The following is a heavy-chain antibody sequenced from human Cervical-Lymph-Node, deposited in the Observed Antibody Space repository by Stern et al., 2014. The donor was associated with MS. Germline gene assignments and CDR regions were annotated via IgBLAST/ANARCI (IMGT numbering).Heavy chain of an antibody. CDR1: GFSFSTYA. V-gene: IGHV3-30-3*01. CDR3: ARGGRGVGLEY. Sequence: EQLMESGGGVVQPGRSLSLSCVASGFSFSTYAMHWVRQAPGKGLEWVAFVSYDGTQRNSTDSVKARFTISRDNSKNTLYLHMHSLRDEDTAVYFCARGGRGVGLEYWGQGALVTVSS. J-gene: IGHJ4*02. CDR2: VSYDGTQR. D-gene: IGHD3-10*01.